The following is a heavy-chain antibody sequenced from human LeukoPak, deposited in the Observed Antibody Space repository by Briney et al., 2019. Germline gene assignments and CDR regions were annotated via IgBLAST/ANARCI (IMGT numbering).Heavy chain of an antibody. CDR1: GGTFSSYA. CDR2: IIPIFGTA. V-gene: IGHV1-69*01. CDR3: ARYGSGTAVTYYYYGMDV. Sequence: SVKVSCKASGGTFSSYAISWVRQAPGQGLEWMGGIIPIFGTANYAQKFQGRVTITADESTSTAYMELSSLRSEDTAVYYCARYGSGTAVTYYYYGMDVWGQGTTVTVSS. D-gene: IGHD3-10*01. J-gene: IGHJ6*02.